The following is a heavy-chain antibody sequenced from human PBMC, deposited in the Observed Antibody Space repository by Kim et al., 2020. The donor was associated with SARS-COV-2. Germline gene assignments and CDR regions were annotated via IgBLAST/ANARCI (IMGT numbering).Heavy chain of an antibody. D-gene: IGHD4-17*01. V-gene: IGHV1-3*01. Sequence: ASVKVSCKASGYTFTSYAMHWVRQAPGQRLEWMGWINAGNGNTKYSQKFQDRVTITRDTSASTAYMELSSLRSEDTAVYYCARRGNTVTTYYYYYMDVWGKETTVTVSS. J-gene: IGHJ6*03. CDR3: ARRGNTVTTYYYYYMDV. CDR2: INAGNGNT. CDR1: GYTFTSYA.